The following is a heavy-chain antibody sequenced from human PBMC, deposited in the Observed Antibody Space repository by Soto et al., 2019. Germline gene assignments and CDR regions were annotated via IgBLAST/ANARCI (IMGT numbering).Heavy chain of an antibody. CDR3: ATGRIAAAGSTYYYYGMDV. CDR2: IYYSGST. Sequence: KPSETLSLTCTVSGGSISSSSYYWGWIRQPPGKGLEWIGSIYYSGSTYYNPSLKSRVTISVDTSKNQFSLKLSSVTAADTAVYYCATGRIAAAGSTYYYYGMDVWGQGTTVTVSS. CDR1: GGSISSSSYY. J-gene: IGHJ6*02. V-gene: IGHV4-39*01. D-gene: IGHD6-13*01.